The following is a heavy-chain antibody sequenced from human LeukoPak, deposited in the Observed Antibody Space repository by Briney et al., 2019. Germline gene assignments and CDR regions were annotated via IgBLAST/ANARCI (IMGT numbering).Heavy chain of an antibody. CDR3: ARGVRIAAAGTSLDY. CDR1: GFTFDDYA. V-gene: IGHV3-21*01. CDR2: ISSSSSYI. D-gene: IGHD6-13*01. J-gene: IGHJ4*02. Sequence: PGRSLRLSCAASGFTFDDYAMNWVRQAPGKGLEWVSSISSSSSYIYYADSAKGRFTISRDNAKNSLYLQMNSLRAEDTAVYYCARGVRIAAAGTSLDYWGQGTLVTVSS.